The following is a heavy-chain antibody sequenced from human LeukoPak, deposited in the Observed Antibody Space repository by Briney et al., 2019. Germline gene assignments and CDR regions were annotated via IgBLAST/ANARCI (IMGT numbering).Heavy chain of an antibody. D-gene: IGHD2-8*01. Sequence: SQTLSLTCTVSGGSISSVDYYWRWIRQYPGKGLEWIGYTNYRGSANYNPSLKSRVTISVDTSKNQFSLKLSSVTAADTAVYYCARAHHCTNGVCSFNYYYYGMDVWGQGTTVTVSS. CDR3: ARAHHCTNGVCSFNYYYYGMDV. CDR2: TNYRGSA. CDR1: GGSISSVDYY. V-gene: IGHV4-31*03. J-gene: IGHJ6*02.